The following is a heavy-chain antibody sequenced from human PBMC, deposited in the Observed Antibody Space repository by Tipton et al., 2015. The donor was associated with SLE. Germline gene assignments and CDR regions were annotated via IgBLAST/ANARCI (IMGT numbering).Heavy chain of an antibody. CDR1: GGSISSSSYY. D-gene: IGHD5-12*01. Sequence: TLSLTCTVSGGSISSSSYYWGWIRQPPGKGLEWIGSIYYSGSTYYNPSLKSRVTISVDTSKNQFSLKLSSVTAADTAVYYCAKDENGGYDSELSYWGQGTLVTVSS. V-gene: IGHV4-39*02. CDR2: IYYSGST. J-gene: IGHJ4*02. CDR3: AKDENGGYDSELSY.